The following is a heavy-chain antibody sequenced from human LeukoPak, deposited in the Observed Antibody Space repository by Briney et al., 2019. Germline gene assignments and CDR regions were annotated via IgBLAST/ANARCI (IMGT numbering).Heavy chain of an antibody. CDR3: ARDSAGNDY. D-gene: IGHD6-13*01. J-gene: IGHJ4*02. CDR2: IKQDGSEK. V-gene: IGHV3-7*01. Sequence: GGSLRLSCTASGFTFSTYWMSWVRQAPGKGLEWVANIKQDGSEKYYVDSVKGRFTISRDNAKNSLYLQMNSLRAEDTAMYYCARDSAGNDYWGQGTLVTVSS. CDR1: GFTFSTYW.